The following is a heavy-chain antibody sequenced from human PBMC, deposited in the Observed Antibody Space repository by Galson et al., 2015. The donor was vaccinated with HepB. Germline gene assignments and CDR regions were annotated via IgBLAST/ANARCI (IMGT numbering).Heavy chain of an antibody. CDR2: IDWDDGK. J-gene: IGHJ4*02. D-gene: IGHD3-9*01. Sequence: PALVTPTQTLTLTCTFSGFSLSTSGMCLSWIRQPPGKALEWLALIDWDDGKYYSTSLKTRLTISKDTSKNQVVLTMTNMDPVDTATYYWARIPPKDWYFDYWGQGTLVTVSS. CDR3: ARIPPKDWYFDY. CDR1: GFSLSTSGMC. V-gene: IGHV2-70*01.